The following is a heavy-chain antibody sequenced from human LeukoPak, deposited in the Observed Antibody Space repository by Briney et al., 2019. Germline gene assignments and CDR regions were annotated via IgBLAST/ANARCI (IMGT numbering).Heavy chain of an antibody. CDR2: MSNSGENT. Sequence: GGSLRLSCAASGFTFSYFYMTWIRQAPGKGLEWVGIMSNSGENTFYGEAVKGRFTISRDNSQNTLYLQMNSLSPEDTAVYYCAKGGASVTRYVDYWGQGTLVTVSS. CDR3: AKGGASVTRYVDY. CDR1: GFTFSYFY. V-gene: IGHV3-30*18. D-gene: IGHD4-17*01. J-gene: IGHJ4*02.